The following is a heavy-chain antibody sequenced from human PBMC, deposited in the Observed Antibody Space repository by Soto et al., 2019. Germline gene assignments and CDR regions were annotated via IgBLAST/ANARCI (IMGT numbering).Heavy chain of an antibody. Sequence: PGGSLRLSCAASGFTFSSYAMSWVRQAPGKGLEWVSAISGSGGSTYYADSVKGRFTISRDNSKNTLYLQMNSLRAEDTAVYYCAKEAGGYGSGSYYYFDYWGQGTLVTVS. J-gene: IGHJ4*02. D-gene: IGHD3-10*01. CDR1: GFTFSSYA. V-gene: IGHV3-23*01. CDR2: ISGSGGST. CDR3: AKEAGGYGSGSYYYFDY.